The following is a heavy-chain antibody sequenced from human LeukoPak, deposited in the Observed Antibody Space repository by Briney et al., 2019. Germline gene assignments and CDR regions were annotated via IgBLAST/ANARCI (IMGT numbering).Heavy chain of an antibody. J-gene: IGHJ5*02. CDR2: IYYSGNT. CDR1: GGSIRSTTYY. CDR3: ARGAGPPWFDP. Sequence: PSETLSLTCSVSGGSIRSTTYYWGWIRQPPGKGLEWIGSIYYSGNTYYSPSRMSRVTISVDTSKNQFSLNLRSVTAADTAVYYCARGAGPPWFDPWGQGTLVTVSS. D-gene: IGHD6-19*01. V-gene: IGHV4-39*07.